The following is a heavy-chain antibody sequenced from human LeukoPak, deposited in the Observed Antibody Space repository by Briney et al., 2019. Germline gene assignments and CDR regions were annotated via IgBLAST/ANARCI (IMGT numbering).Heavy chain of an antibody. J-gene: IGHJ3*02. CDR1: GGSISSSSYY. V-gene: IGHV4-39*01. CDR3: ARRVAAAGTVGAFDI. Sequence: PSETLSLTCTVSGGSISSSSYYWGWIRQPPGKGLEWIVSIYYSGSTYYNPSLKSRVTISVDTSKNQFSLKLSSVTAADTAVYYCARRVAAAGTVGAFDIWGQGTMVTVSS. D-gene: IGHD6-13*01. CDR2: IYYSGST.